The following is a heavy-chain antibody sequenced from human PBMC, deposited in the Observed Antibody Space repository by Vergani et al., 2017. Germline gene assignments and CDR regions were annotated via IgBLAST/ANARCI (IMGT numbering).Heavy chain of an antibody. V-gene: IGHV3-53*01. D-gene: IGHD1-26*01. Sequence: EVQLVESGGGLIQPGGSLRLSCAASGFTVSSNYMSWVRQAPGKGLEWVSVIYSGGSTYYADSVEGRFTISIDKSQNTLYLHMNRLRAADTAVYYCARGSYYLDYWGQGSLVTVSS. J-gene: IGHJ4*02. CDR3: ARGSYYLDY. CDR1: GFTVSSNY. CDR2: IYSGGST.